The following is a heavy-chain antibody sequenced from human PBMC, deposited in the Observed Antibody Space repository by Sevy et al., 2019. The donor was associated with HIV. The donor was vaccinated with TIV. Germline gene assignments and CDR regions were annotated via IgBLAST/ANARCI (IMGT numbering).Heavy chain of an antibody. CDR2: ISHDGRNNK. J-gene: IGHJ5*02. Sequence: LSLTCAASGFTFSEFGMHWVRQAPGKGLEWVAVISHDGRNNKYNADSVKGRFTISRDNSKNTLYLQMKSLRADDTAIYYGARDRGEILRSAFKSWGQGTLVTVSS. CDR3: ARDRGEILRSAFKS. D-gene: IGHD3-10*01. V-gene: IGHV3-30*04. CDR1: GFTFSEFG.